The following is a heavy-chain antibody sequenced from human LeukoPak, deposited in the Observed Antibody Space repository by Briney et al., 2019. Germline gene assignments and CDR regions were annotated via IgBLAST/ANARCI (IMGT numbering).Heavy chain of an antibody. D-gene: IGHD1-26*01. J-gene: IGHJ4*02. CDR2: IKQDGSEE. CDR1: GFTFSSYW. CDR3: ARSGSESDY. V-gene: IGHV3-7*01. Sequence: QTGGSLRLSCAASGFTFSSYWMTWVRQAPGKGLEWVANIKQDGSEENYVDSVKGRFTISRDNAKNSLYLQMHSLRGEDTAVYYCARSGSESDYWGQGTQVTVSS.